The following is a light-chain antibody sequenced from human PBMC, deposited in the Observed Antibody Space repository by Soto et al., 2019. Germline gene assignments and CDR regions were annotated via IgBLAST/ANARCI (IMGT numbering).Light chain of an antibody. CDR1: SSDVGGYNY. V-gene: IGLV2-14*01. CDR3: SSYTSTSTWV. Sequence: QSVLTQPASVSGSPGQSITISCTGTSSDVGGYNYVSWYQQHPGKAPKLMICDVSNRPSGVSNRFSGSKSGNTASLTISGLQAEDEADYYCSSYTSTSTWVFGTGTKLTVL. J-gene: IGLJ1*01. CDR2: DVS.